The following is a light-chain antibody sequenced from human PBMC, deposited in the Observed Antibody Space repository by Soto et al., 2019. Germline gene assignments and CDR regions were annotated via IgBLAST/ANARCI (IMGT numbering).Light chain of an antibody. CDR1: ESVSSN. CDR2: GAS. CDR3: QQYNNWPPDRT. V-gene: IGKV3-15*01. Sequence: EIVMTQSPATLSVSPGERATLSCRASESVSSNLAWYKQKPGQAPRLLIYGASTRTTGLPARFSGSGSGTEFTLTISSLQSEDFAIYFCQQYNNWPPDRTFGQGTKVEIK. J-gene: IGKJ1*01.